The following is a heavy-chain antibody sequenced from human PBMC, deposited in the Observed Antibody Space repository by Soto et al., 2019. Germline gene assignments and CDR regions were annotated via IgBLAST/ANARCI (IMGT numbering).Heavy chain of an antibody. CDR2: IYYSGST. CDR3: VRHAQWIIRDY. Sequence: TLSLTCTVSGGSIRSGDYYWSWIGQPPGMGLESIGYIYYSGSTYYNPSLKSRVTISVDTSKNQFSLKLSSVTAADTAVYYCVRHAQWIIRDYWGEVSLFTVAS. CDR1: GGSIRSGDYY. D-gene: IGHD5-12*01. V-gene: IGHV4-30-4*01. J-gene: IGHJ4*02.